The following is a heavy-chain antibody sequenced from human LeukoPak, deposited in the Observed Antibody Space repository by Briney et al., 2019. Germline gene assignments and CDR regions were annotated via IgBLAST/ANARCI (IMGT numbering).Heavy chain of an antibody. V-gene: IGHV3-30*03. CDR2: ISYDGSNK. Sequence: GGSLRLSCAASGFTFSSYGMHWVRQAPGKGLEWVAVISYDGSNKYYADSVKGRFAISRDKSKNTLHLQMNSLRDEDTVVYYCARYVDTTMLTWGQGTLVTVSS. CDR1: GFTFSSYG. J-gene: IGHJ4*02. CDR3: ARYVDTTMLT. D-gene: IGHD5-18*01.